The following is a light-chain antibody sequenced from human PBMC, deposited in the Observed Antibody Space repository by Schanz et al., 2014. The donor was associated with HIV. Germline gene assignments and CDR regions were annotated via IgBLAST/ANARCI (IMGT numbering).Light chain of an antibody. CDR1: SSNIGAGYD. J-gene: IGLJ2*01. V-gene: IGLV1-40*01. CDR2: GNN. CDR3: SSYTSSSIVV. Sequence: QSVLTQPPSVSGAPGQGITISCTGTSSNIGAGYDVHWYQHLPGRAPKLLIYGNNNRPSGVPDRFSGSKSGTSASLAITGLQAEDEADYYCSSYTSSSIVVFGGGTKLTVL.